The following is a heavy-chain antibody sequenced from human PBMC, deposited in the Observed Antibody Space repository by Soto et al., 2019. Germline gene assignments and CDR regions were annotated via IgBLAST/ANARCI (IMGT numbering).Heavy chain of an antibody. Sequence: SVKVSCKASGGTFSSYAISWVRQAPGQGLEWMGGIIPIFGTANYAQKFQGRVTITADESTSTAYMELSSLRSEDTAVYYCARERDGSGIFDYWGQGTLVTVSS. V-gene: IGHV1-69*13. J-gene: IGHJ4*02. CDR2: IIPIFGTA. CDR1: GGTFSSYA. D-gene: IGHD3-10*01. CDR3: ARERDGSGIFDY.